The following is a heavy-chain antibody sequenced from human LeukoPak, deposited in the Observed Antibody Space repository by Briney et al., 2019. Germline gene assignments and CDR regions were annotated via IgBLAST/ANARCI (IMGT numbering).Heavy chain of an antibody. CDR1: GFTFSSYA. J-gene: IGHJ3*02. Sequence: PGGSLRLSGAASGFTFSSYAMSWVRQAPGKGLEWVSAISGSGGSTYYADSVKGRFTISRDNSKNTLYLQMNSLRAEDTAVYYCAKDLGYSSGWYFGAFDIWGQGTMVTVSS. CDR2: ISGSGGST. CDR3: AKDLGYSSGWYFGAFDI. V-gene: IGHV3-23*01. D-gene: IGHD6-19*01.